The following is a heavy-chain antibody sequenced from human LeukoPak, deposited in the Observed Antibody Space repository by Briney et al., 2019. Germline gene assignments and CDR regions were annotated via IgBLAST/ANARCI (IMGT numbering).Heavy chain of an antibody. V-gene: IGHV3-15*01. D-gene: IGHD3-9*01. Sequence: PGGSLRLSCAASGFTFSNAWMSWVRQAPGKGLEWVGRIXXXXXXXTTDYAAPVKGRFTISRDDSKNTLYLQMNSLKTEDTAVYXCTXXXXXKXXXYDIXADXAFDIWGQGTMVTVSS. CDR3: TXXXXXKXXXYDIXADXAFDI. J-gene: IGHJ3*02. CDR2: IXXXXXXXTT. CDR1: GFTFSNAW.